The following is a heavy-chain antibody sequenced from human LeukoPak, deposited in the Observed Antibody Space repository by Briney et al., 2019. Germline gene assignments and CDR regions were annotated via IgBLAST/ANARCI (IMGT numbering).Heavy chain of an antibody. Sequence: TGGSLRLSCAASGFTFSGSALHWVRQASGKGLEWVGRIRSKANSYATAYAASVKGRFTISRDDSKNTAYLQMNSLKTEDTAVYYCTSQTGITMVRGATYYYYYYMDVWGKGTTVTISS. D-gene: IGHD3-10*01. CDR3: TSQTGITMVRGATYYYYYYMDV. J-gene: IGHJ6*03. V-gene: IGHV3-73*01. CDR1: GFTFSGSA. CDR2: IRSKANSYAT.